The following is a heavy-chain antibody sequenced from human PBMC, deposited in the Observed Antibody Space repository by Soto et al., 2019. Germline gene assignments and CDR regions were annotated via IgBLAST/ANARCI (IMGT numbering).Heavy chain of an antibody. Sequence: EVQLLASGGGLVQPGGSLRLSCAASGFTFNSYAMTWVRQAPGKGLEWVSSVSGSGAGTYYADSVKGRFIISRDNSKDTLSLQMNNLRAEDTAVYYCAKDVGGWSLPDGFEIWGQGTKVAVSS. CDR3: AKDVGGWSLPDGFEI. CDR1: GFTFNSYA. V-gene: IGHV3-23*01. CDR2: VSGSGAGT. J-gene: IGHJ3*02. D-gene: IGHD3-16*01.